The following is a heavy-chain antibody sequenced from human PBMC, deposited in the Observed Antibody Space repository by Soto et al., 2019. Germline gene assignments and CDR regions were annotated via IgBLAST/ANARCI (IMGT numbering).Heavy chain of an antibody. Sequence: SHTLSLTCAISGDSVSSNSASLNLIRQSPSRGLEWLGRTYYRSKWYNDYAVSVKSRITINPDTSKNQFSLQLNSVTPEDTAVYYCARTFGVVIRYYFDYWGQGTLVTVS. CDR3: ARTFGVVIRYYFDY. CDR1: GDSVSSNSAS. V-gene: IGHV6-1*01. D-gene: IGHD3-3*01. J-gene: IGHJ4*02. CDR2: TYYRSKWYN.